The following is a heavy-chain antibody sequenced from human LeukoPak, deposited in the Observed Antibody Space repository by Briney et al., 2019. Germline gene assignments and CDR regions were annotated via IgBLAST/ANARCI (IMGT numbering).Heavy chain of an antibody. J-gene: IGHJ4*02. V-gene: IGHV1-69*13. CDR1: GGTFSSYA. D-gene: IGHD3-22*01. CDR3: ANYDSSVGYFDY. CDR2: IIPIFGTA. Sequence: SVKVSCKASGGTFSSYAISWVRQAPGQGLEWMGGIIPIFGTANYAQKFQGRVTITADESTSTAYMELSSLRSEDTAVYYCANYDSSVGYFDYWGQGTLVTVSS.